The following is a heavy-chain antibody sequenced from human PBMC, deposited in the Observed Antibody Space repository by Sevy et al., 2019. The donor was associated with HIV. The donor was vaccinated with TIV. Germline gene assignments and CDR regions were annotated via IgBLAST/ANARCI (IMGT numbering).Heavy chain of an antibody. Sequence: GEALKISCKGSGYSFTSHWIGWVRHMPGKGLEWMGIIYPDNSASRCSPSFQGRVTFSADKSISTAYLQWSSLKASETAMYYCATSRSGYFDSSGYYIYWGQGTLVTVSS. V-gene: IGHV5-51*01. CDR3: ATSRSGYFDSSGYYIY. CDR1: GYSFTSHW. J-gene: IGHJ4*02. D-gene: IGHD3-22*01. CDR2: IYPDNSAS.